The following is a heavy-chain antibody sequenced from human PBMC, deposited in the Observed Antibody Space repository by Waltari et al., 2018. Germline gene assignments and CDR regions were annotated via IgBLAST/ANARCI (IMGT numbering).Heavy chain of an antibody. Sequence: QLVQSGAEVKKPGSSVKVSCKASGGTFRTFAISGVRQAPGQGLEWMGKIIPIFGVTDYAPKFQGRVTITADEHDSTSTAYMELGSLSSEDTAIYYCTRDIPSGYDSYWFDPWGQGTLVTVSS. CDR2: IIPIFGVT. V-gene: IGHV1-69*18. CDR3: TRDIPSGYDSYWFDP. J-gene: IGHJ5*02. D-gene: IGHD6-25*01. CDR1: GGTFRTFA.